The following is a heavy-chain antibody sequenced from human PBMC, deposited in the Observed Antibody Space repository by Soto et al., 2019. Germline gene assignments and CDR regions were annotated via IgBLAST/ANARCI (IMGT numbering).Heavy chain of an antibody. J-gene: IGHJ3*02. Sequence: GGSLRLSCAASGFTFSSYWMHWVRQAPGKGLVWVSRINSDGSSTSYADSVKGRFTISRDNAKNTLYLQMNSLRAEDTAVYYCARARYSSGWYGTDAFDIWGQGTMVTVSS. CDR2: INSDGSST. CDR1: GFTFSSYW. V-gene: IGHV3-74*01. CDR3: ARARYSSGWYGTDAFDI. D-gene: IGHD6-19*01.